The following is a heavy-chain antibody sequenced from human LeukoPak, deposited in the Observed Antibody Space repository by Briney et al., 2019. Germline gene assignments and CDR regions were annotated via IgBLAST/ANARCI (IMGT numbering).Heavy chain of an antibody. V-gene: IGHV1-69*05. CDR3: AINGGNIVVVPAAPGWFDP. CDR2: IIPIFGTA. D-gene: IGHD2-2*01. Sequence: SVKVSCKASGGTFSSYAISWVRQAPGQGLEWIGGIIPIFGTANYAQKFQGRVTITTDESTSTAYMELSSLRSEDTAVYYCAINGGNIVVVPAAPGWFDPWGQRTLVTVSS. J-gene: IGHJ5*02. CDR1: GGTFSSYA.